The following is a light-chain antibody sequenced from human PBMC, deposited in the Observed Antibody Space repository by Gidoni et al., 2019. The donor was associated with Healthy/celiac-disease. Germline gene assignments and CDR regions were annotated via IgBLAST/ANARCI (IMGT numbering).Light chain of an antibody. Sequence: DIQMTQSPSTLSASVGDRVTITCRASQSISSWLAWYQQKPGKAPKLLIYDASSLESGVPSRFSGSGSGTEFTLTISSLQPEDFATYYCQQYNSYPYTFGQXTKLEIK. J-gene: IGKJ2*01. CDR2: DAS. V-gene: IGKV1-5*01. CDR1: QSISSW. CDR3: QQYNSYPYT.